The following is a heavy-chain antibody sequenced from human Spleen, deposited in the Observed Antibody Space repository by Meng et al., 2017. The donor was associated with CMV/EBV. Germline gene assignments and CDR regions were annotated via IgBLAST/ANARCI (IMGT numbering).Heavy chain of an antibody. J-gene: IGHJ5*02. CDR3: ARGTIFTDTEQQPPRFDP. CDR2: INHSGST. D-gene: IGHD6-13*01. V-gene: IGHV4-34*01. Sequence: GSVGGYYWSWIRQPPGKGLEWIGEINHSGSTNYNPSLKSRVTISVDTSKNQFALKLSSVTAADTAVYYCARGTIFTDTEQQPPRFDPWGQGTLVTVSS. CDR1: GSVGGYY.